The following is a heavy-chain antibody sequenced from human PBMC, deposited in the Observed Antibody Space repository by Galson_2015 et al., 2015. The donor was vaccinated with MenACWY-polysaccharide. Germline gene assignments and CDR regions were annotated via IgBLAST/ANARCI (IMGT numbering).Heavy chain of an antibody. CDR2: DSDT. Sequence: DSDTRYSPPFQGQVTISADKSISTAYLQWSSLKAPDTAMYYCARPSYSSSWNPFDYWGQGTLVTVSS. D-gene: IGHD6-13*01. J-gene: IGHJ4*02. CDR3: ARPSYSSSWNPFDY. V-gene: IGHV5-51*01.